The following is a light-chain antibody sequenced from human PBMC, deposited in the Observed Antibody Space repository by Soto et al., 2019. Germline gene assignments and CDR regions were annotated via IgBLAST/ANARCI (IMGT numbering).Light chain of an antibody. J-gene: IGLJ1*01. Sequence: QSVLTQPPSVSGAPGQRVTLSCTGSSSNIGAGYDVHWYQQLPGTAPKLLIYGNSNRPSGVPDRFSGSKSGTSASLAITGLQAEDEADYYCQSYDSSPPYVFGTGTKLTVL. V-gene: IGLV1-40*01. CDR2: GNS. CDR1: SSNIGAGYD. CDR3: QSYDSSPPYV.